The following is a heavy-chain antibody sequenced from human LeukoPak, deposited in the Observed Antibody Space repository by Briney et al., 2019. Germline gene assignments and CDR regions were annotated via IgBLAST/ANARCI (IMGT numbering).Heavy chain of an antibody. D-gene: IGHD6-13*01. CDR1: GFNFRIHG. J-gene: IGHJ4*02. V-gene: IGHV3-7*01. CDR3: ARVGTPGIAAATRDY. Sequence: GGSLRLSCAASGFNFRIHGINWVRQPPGKGLEWVANIKQDGSEKYYVDSVKGRFTISRDNAKNSLYLQMNSLRAEDTAVYYCARVGTPGIAAATRDYWGQGTLVTVSS. CDR2: IKQDGSEK.